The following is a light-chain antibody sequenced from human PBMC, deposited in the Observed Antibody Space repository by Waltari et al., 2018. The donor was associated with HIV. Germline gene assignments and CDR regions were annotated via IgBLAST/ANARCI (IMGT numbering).Light chain of an antibody. CDR2: YDS. CDR1: NIGSKP. V-gene: IGLV3-21*01. Sequence: SYVVTQPPSLSLAPGQTAYISCGGDNIGSKPVHWYQQAPGQAPALVISYDSARPSGIPDRFSRSNSGNTATLIITRVEAEDEADYFCQVWDSSSDNVVFGGGTKLTVL. CDR3: QVWDSSSDNVV. J-gene: IGLJ2*01.